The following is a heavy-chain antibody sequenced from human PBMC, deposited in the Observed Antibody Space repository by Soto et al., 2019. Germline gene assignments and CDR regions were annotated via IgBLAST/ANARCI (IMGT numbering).Heavy chain of an antibody. D-gene: IGHD2-2*01. J-gene: IGHJ4*02. CDR1: GYTFTSYA. CDR3: ARDTASTMPSFDY. CDR2: INAGNGNT. V-gene: IGHV1-3*05. Sequence: QVQLVQSGAEEKKPGASVKVSCKASGYTFTSYAMHWVRQAPGQRLEWMGWINAGNGNTKYSQKFQGRVTITRDTSASTAYMELSSLRSEDTAVYYCARDTASTMPSFDYWGQGTLVTVSS.